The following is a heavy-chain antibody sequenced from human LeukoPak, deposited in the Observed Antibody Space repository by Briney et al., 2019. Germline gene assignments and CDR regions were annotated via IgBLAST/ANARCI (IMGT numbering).Heavy chain of an antibody. CDR2: IYYSGST. D-gene: IGHD6-6*01. J-gene: IGHJ6*03. Sequence: SETLSLTCTVSGGSISSHYWSWIRQPPGKGLEWIGYIYYSGSTNYSPSLKSRVTISVDTSKNQFSLKLSSVTAADTAVYYCARVGIAARNFYYFYMDVWGKGTTVTVSS. CDR3: ARVGIAARNFYYFYMDV. CDR1: GGSISSHY. V-gene: IGHV4-59*11.